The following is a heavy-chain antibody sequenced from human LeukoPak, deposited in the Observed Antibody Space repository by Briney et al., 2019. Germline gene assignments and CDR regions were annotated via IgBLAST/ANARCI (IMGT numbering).Heavy chain of an antibody. CDR2: ISDGGST. J-gene: IGHJ5*02. CDR1: GDSIRSSDYY. V-gene: IGHV4-39*07. D-gene: IGHD4-17*01. CDR3: ARADYGDYGSWFDP. Sequence: SETLSLTCTVSGDSIRSSDYYWGCIRQSPGKGLEWIGTISDGGSTYYNPSLKSRVTISVDTSKNQFSLKLSSVTAADTAVYYCARADYGDYGSWFDPWGQGTLVTVSS.